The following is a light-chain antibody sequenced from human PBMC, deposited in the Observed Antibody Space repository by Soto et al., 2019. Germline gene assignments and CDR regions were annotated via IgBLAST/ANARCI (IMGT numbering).Light chain of an antibody. CDR2: EAS. V-gene: IGKV1-5*03. CDR1: QSISSR. CDR3: QQYNSYPLT. J-gene: IGKJ4*01. Sequence: DIQMTQSPSILSASIGDRVTITCRASQSISSRLAWYQQKPGKAPKLLIHEASSLESGVPSRFSGSGSETEFTLTISSLQPDDFATYYCQQYNSYPLTFGGGTKVEIK.